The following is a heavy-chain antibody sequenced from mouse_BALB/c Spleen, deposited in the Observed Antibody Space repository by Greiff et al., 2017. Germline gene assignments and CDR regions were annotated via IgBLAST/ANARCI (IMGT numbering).Heavy chain of an antibody. J-gene: IGHJ2*01. Sequence: EVMLVESGGGLVKPGGSLKLSCAASGFTFSSYAMSWVRQTPEKRLEWVASISSGGSTYYPDSVKGRFTISRDNARNILYLQMSSLRSEDTAMYYCARRDGYLDYWGQGTTLTVSS. V-gene: IGHV5-6-5*01. D-gene: IGHD2-3*01. CDR2: ISSGGST. CDR3: ARRDGYLDY. CDR1: GFTFSSYA.